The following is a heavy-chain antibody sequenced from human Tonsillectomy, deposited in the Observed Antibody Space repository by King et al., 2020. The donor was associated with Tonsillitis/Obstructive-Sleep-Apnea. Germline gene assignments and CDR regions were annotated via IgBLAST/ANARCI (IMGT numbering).Heavy chain of an antibody. CDR3: AREGSGGGSWAYNWFDP. CDR1: GGTFSSYG. D-gene: IGHD2-15*01. V-gene: IGHV1-69*04. Sequence: QLVQSGAEVKKPGSSVKVSCKASGGTFSSYGISWVRQAPGQGLEWMGSIVPIVDMAQYVQKLAQKFQGRLSIIADTSTSTAYMELSSLRSEDTAVYYCAREGSGGGSWAYNWFDPWGQGTLVTVSS. CDR2: IVPIVDMA. J-gene: IGHJ5*02.